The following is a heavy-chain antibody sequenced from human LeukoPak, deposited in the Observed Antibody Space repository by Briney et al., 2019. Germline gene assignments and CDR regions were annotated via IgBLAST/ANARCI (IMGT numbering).Heavy chain of an antibody. J-gene: IGHJ4*02. CDR2: LRGDGET. V-gene: IGHV3-23*01. Sequence: GGSLRLSCVASGFTFRAYAMSWVRQTPAGGLEWVSSLRGDGETFYTDSVKGRFTLSRDHSRNTVYLQLSNLRVEDTAVYYCAKASCVSSAAAVLWGQGNLVTVS. CDR3: AKASCVSSAAAVL. D-gene: IGHD2-15*01. CDR1: GFTFRAYA.